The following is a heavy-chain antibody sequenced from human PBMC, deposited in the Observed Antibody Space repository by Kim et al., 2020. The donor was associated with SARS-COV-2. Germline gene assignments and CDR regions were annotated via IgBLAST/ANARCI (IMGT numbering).Heavy chain of an antibody. Sequence: SETLSLTCTVSGGSISSGGYYWSWIRQHPGKGMEWIGYIYYSGSTYYNSSLKSRVTISVATSKHQFSLKLSSVTAADTAVYHCARGYCSSTSCYILSYF. CDR2: IYYSGST. CDR1: GGSISSGGYY. CDR3: ARGYCSSTSCYILSYF. D-gene: IGHD2-2*02. V-gene: IGHV4-31*03. J-gene: IGHJ4*01.